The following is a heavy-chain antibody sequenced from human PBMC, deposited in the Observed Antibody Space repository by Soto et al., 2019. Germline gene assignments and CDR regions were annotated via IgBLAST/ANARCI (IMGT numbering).Heavy chain of an antibody. Sequence: GSLRLSCAASGFTFSSYAMSWVRQAPGKGLEWVSAISGSGGSTYYADSVKGRFTISRDNSKNTLYLQMNSLRAEDTAVYYCAKDRARIQLWFTYYFYCKDVWGQVTTVTVP. J-gene: IGHJ6*01. V-gene: IGHV3-23*01. D-gene: IGHD5-18*01. CDR1: GFTFSSYA. CDR2: ISGSGGST. CDR3: AKDRARIQLWFTYYFYCKDV.